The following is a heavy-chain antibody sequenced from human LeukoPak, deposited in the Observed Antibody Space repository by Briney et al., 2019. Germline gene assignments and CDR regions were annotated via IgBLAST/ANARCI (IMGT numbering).Heavy chain of an antibody. CDR1: GFTFSSYA. D-gene: IGHD3-10*01. V-gene: IGHV3-30*04. CDR3: ASSASGSDWFDP. CDR2: ISYDGSNK. J-gene: IGHJ5*02. Sequence: PGGSLRLSCAASGFTFSSYAMHWVRQAPGKGLEWVAVISYDGSNKYYADSVKGRFTISRDNSKNTLYLQMNSLRAEDTALYYCASSASGSDWFDPWGQGTLVTVPS.